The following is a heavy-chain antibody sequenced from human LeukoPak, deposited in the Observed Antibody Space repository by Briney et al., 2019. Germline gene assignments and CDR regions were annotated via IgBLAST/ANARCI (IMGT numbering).Heavy chain of an antibody. J-gene: IGHJ4*02. D-gene: IGHD3-3*01. CDR1: GGSISSSSYY. CDR3: ARGRQYYDFWSGYYTAFDY. CDR2: IYYSGST. Sequence: SETLSLTCTVSGGSISSSSYYWGWIRQPPGKGLEWIGSIYYSGSTYYNPSLKSRVTISVGTSKNQFSLKLSSVTAADTAVYYCARGRQYYDFWSGYYTAFDYWGQGTLVTVSS. V-gene: IGHV4-39*07.